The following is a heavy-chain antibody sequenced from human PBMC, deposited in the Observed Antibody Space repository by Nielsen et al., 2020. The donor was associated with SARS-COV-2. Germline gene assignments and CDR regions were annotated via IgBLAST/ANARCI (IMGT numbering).Heavy chain of an antibody. CDR1: GYGFTSYW. CDR2: IYPGDSYT. CDR3: ASNIVVVLSDYYYYGMDV. Sequence: GESLKISCKGSGYGFTSYWIGWVRQMPGKGLEWMGIIYPGDSYTNYSPSFQGHVTISADKSISTAYLQWSSLKASDTAMYYCASNIVVVLSDYYYYGMDVWGQGTTVTVSS. V-gene: IGHV5-51*01. D-gene: IGHD2-2*01. J-gene: IGHJ6*02.